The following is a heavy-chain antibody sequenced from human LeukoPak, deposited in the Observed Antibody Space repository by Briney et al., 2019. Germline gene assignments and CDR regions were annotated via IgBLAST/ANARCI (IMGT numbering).Heavy chain of an antibody. V-gene: IGHV1-18*01. J-gene: IGHJ4*02. CDR1: GYTFTSYG. D-gene: IGHD3-9*01. CDR3: ARDRGPYDILTGQVHYFDY. CDR2: ISAYNGNT. Sequence: GASVKVSCKASGYTFTSYGISWVRQAPGQGLEWMGWISAYNGNTNYAQKLQGRITMTTDTSTSAAYMELRSLRSDDTAVYYCARDRGPYDILTGQVHYFDYWGQGTLVTVSS.